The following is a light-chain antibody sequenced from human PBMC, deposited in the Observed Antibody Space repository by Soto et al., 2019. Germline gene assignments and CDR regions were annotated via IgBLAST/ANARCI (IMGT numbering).Light chain of an antibody. CDR3: LLSCSXTNWV. J-gene: IGLJ3*02. Sequence: QAVVTQEPSLTVSPGGTVTLTCGSSTGAVTSGNYPYWFQKKPGQAPRTLIYDTTNKQSWTPARFSGSLLGGKAALTLAGAQTDDEADYYCLLSCSXTNWVFGGGTKLTVL. CDR2: DTT. CDR1: TGAVTSGNY. V-gene: IGLV7-46*01.